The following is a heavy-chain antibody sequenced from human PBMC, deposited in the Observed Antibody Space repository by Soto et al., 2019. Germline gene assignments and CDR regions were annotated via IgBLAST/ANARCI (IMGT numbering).Heavy chain of an antibody. V-gene: IGHV1-69*13. D-gene: IGHD6-19*01. CDR1: GGTFSSYA. J-gene: IGHJ6*02. CDR2: IIPIFGTA. CDR3: ARYSSGWTIHYYYGMDV. Sequence: SVKVSCKASGGTFSSYAISWVRQAPGQGLEWMGGIIPIFGTANYAQKFQGRVTITADESTSTAYMELSSLRSEDTAVYYCARYSSGWTIHYYYGMDVWGQGTTVTVSS.